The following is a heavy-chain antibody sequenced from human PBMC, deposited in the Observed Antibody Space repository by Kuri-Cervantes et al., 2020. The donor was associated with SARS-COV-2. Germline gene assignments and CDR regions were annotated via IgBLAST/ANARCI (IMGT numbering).Heavy chain of an antibody. CDR2: IYYSGST. D-gene: IGHD1-26*01. V-gene: IGHV4-61*05. Sequence: SETLSPTCTVSGGSISSSSYYWGWIRQPPGKGLEWIGYIYYSGSTNYNPSLKSRVTISVDTSKNQFSLKLSSVTAAATAVYYRAREERGWFDPWGQGTLVTVSS. CDR3: AREERGWFDP. CDR1: GGSISSSSYY. J-gene: IGHJ5*02.